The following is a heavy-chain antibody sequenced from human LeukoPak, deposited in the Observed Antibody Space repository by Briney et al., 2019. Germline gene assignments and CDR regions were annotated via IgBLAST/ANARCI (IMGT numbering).Heavy chain of an antibody. CDR1: GFTFSDYY. J-gene: IGHJ3*02. CDR3: SMGTSGIGVNDAFNI. D-gene: IGHD1-1*01. Sequence: GGSLRLSCAASGFTFSDYYMSWIRQAPGKGLEWVSYISSSGSTIYYADSVKGRFTVSRDNSRNAVFLQMNSLRAEDTAMYYCSMGTSGIGVNDAFNIWGQGTMVTVSS. V-gene: IGHV3-11*01. CDR2: ISSSGSTI.